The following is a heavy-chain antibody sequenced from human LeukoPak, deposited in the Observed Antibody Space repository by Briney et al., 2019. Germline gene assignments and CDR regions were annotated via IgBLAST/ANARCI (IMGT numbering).Heavy chain of an antibody. CDR2: IYYSGST. J-gene: IGHJ4*02. Sequence: SETLSLTCTVSGGSISSYYWSWIRQPPGKGLEWIGYIYYSGSTNYNPSLKSRVTISVDTSKNQFPLKLSSVTAADTAVYYCASHQAPYYFDYWGQGTLVTVSS. CDR1: GGSISSYY. V-gene: IGHV4-59*01. CDR3: ASHQAPYYFDY.